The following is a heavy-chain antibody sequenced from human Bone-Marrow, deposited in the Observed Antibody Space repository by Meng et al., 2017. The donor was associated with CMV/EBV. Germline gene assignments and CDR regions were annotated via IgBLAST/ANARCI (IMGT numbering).Heavy chain of an antibody. Sequence: SETLSLTCTVSGGSISSYYWSWIRQPPGKGLEWIGYIYYSGSTNYNPSLKSRVTISVDTSKNQFSLKLSSVTAADTAVYYCAREHPYSNYDPFDYWGQGTLVTVSS. CDR2: IYYSGST. CDR3: AREHPYSNYDPFDY. D-gene: IGHD4-11*01. CDR1: GGSISSYY. J-gene: IGHJ4*02. V-gene: IGHV4-59*12.